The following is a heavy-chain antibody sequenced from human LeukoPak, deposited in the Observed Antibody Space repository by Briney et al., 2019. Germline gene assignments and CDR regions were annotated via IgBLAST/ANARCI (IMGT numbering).Heavy chain of an antibody. Sequence: SETLSLTCTVSGGSISSSSYFWGRIRQPPGKGLEWIGSIRYSGSTYYNPSLKSRNTIPVETCKNQFSLKLSSVTAADTAVYYCVRRPAYCDYVWGSYRSDYWVQGTLATVCS. CDR2: IRYSGST. D-gene: IGHD3-16*02. V-gene: IGHV4-39*01. CDR1: GGSISSSSYF. J-gene: IGHJ4*02. CDR3: VRRPAYCDYVWGSYRSDY.